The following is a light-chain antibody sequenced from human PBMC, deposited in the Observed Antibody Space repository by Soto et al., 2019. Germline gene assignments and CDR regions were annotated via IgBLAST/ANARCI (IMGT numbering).Light chain of an antibody. J-gene: IGLJ3*02. CDR2: EVS. V-gene: IGLV2-14*01. Sequence: QSALTQPASASGSPGQAITISCTGTSSDVGAYNYVSWYQQHPGQAPKLMIYEVSNRPSGVPDRFSGSRSGNTASLTIAGLQAEDESDYYCSSYTSSSTWVFGGGTQLTGL. CDR3: SSYTSSSTWV. CDR1: SSDVGAYNY.